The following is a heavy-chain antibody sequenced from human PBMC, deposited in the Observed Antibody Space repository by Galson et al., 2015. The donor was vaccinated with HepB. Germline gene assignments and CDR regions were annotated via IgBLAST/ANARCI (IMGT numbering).Heavy chain of an antibody. Sequence: PVEVSCKASGYTFKTYGISWVGQAPGQGLEWRGWISNVNGNTNYVQKLQGRVTMTTDTSTSTVYMELRSLTSADTAIYYCARGGASPLEYGGQGTLVTVSS. CDR3: ARGGASPLEY. CDR2: ISNVNGNT. CDR1: GYTFKTYG. J-gene: IGHJ4*02. V-gene: IGHV1-18*01. D-gene: IGHD1-26*01.